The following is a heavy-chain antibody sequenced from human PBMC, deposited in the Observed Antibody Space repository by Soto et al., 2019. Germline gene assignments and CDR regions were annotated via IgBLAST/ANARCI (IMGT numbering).Heavy chain of an antibody. D-gene: IGHD3-22*01. Sequence: SVKVSCKASGYIFPTYGINWVRQARGQRLEWIGWIVVGSGNTNYAQKFQGRVTMTRDTSTSTVYMELSSLRSEDTAVYYCARVGYYDSSGSLDYWGQGTLVTVSS. CDR2: IVVGSGNT. J-gene: IGHJ4*02. CDR3: ARVGYYDSSGSLDY. CDR1: GYIFPTYG. V-gene: IGHV1-58*02.